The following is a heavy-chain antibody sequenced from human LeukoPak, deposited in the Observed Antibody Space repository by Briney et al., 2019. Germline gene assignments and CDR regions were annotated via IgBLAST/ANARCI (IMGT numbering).Heavy chain of an antibody. CDR2: INHRGST. CDR3: ARGPASPRPLDV. CDR1: GGSFSDYY. Sequence: PSETLSLTCAVYGGSFSDYYWSWIRQPPGKGLEWIGEINHRGSTNYNPSLKSRVTISVDTSKNQFSLKLSSVTAADTAVYYCARGPASPRPLDVWGKGTTVTVS. V-gene: IGHV4-34*01. J-gene: IGHJ6*03.